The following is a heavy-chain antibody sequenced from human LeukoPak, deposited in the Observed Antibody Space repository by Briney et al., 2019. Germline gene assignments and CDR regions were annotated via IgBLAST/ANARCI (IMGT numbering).Heavy chain of an antibody. CDR3: AKDYLIVVVITPDDAFDI. CDR2: ISGSGGST. Sequence: GGSLRLSCAASGFTFSSYAMSWVRQAPGKGLEWVSAISGSGGSTYCADSVKGRFTISRDNSKNTLYLQMNSLRAEDTAVYYCAKDYLIVVVITPDDAFDIWGQGTMVTVSS. CDR1: GFTFSSYA. J-gene: IGHJ3*02. V-gene: IGHV3-23*01. D-gene: IGHD3-22*01.